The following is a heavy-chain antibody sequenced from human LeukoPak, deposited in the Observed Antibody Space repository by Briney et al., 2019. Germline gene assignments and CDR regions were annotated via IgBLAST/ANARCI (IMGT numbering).Heavy chain of an antibody. J-gene: IGHJ4*02. CDR2: ISSAGTT. D-gene: IGHD4-17*01. CDR3: ARDAGGAWPFDY. CDR1: GFTVSSSY. V-gene: IGHV3-66*01. Sequence: GGSLRLSCAASGFTVSSSYMSWVRQAPGKGLEWVSIISSAGTTYYADSVKGRFTISRDNSKNTVYLQVNSLRDEDTAVYYCARDAGGAWPFDYWGQGTRVIVSS.